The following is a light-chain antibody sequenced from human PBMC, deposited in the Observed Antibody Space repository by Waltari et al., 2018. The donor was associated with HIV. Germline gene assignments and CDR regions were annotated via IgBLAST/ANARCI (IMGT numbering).Light chain of an antibody. V-gene: IGLV2-23*02. Sequence: QSALTQPASVSGSPGQSITISCTGTSSDVGGYNYVSWYQQHPGKAPKLMIYEVNKRPSGVSNRFSGSKSGNTASLIISGLQAEDEADYYCCSYAGGSALLFGGGTKVTVL. CDR3: CSYAGGSALL. CDR1: SSDVGGYNY. CDR2: EVN. J-gene: IGLJ2*01.